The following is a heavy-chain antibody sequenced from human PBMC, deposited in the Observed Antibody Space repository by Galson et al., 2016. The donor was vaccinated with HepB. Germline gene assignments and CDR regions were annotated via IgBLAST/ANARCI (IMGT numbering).Heavy chain of an antibody. V-gene: IGHV1-18*01. CDR3: AILGTVMNPTYYYGMDV. D-gene: IGHD4-17*01. Sequence: SVKVSCKASGYTFASYAVSWVRQAPGQGLEWMGWISAYDGNRNYAHNLQDRVTMTTDTATNTSYMELRSLRSDDTAIYYCAILGTVMNPTYYYGMDVWGQGTTVTVSS. CDR2: ISAYDGNR. CDR1: GYTFASYA. J-gene: IGHJ6*02.